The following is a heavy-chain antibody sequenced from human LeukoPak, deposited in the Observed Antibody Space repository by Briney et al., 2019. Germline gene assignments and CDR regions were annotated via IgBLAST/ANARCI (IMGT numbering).Heavy chain of an antibody. J-gene: IGHJ6*02. D-gene: IGHD3-3*01. CDR1: GFTFSSYG. CDR2: ISYDGSNK. CDR3: AKDGGTYYDFGSASYGMDV. Sequence: PGGSLRLSCAASGFTFSSYGMHWVRQAPGKGLEWVAVISYDGSNKYYADSVKGRFTISRDNSKNTLYLQMNSLRAEDTAVYYCAKDGGTYYDFGSASYGMDVWGQGTTVTVSS. V-gene: IGHV3-30*18.